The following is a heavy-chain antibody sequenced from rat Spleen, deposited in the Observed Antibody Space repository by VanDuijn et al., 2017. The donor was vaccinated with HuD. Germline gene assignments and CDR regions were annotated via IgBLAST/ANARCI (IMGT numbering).Heavy chain of an antibody. V-gene: IGHV5-25*01. CDR2: ISTGGGST. Sequence: EVQLVESGGGLVQPGRSLKLSCAASGMSFTNYDMAWVRQAPTKGLEWVAYISTGGGSTYYRDSVKGRFTISRDNAKSSLYLQMDGLRSEDTATYYCARRHYGYTDYFDYWGQGVMVTVSS. CDR1: GMSFTNYD. CDR3: ARRHYGYTDYFDY. D-gene: IGHD1-9*01. J-gene: IGHJ2*01.